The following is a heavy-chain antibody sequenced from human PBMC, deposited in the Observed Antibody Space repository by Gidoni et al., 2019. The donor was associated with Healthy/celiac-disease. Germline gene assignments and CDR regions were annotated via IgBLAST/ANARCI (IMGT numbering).Heavy chain of an antibody. D-gene: IGHD4-17*01. CDR2: INPNSGGT. J-gene: IGHJ4*02. CDR1: GYTFTGYY. Sequence: QVQLVQSGAEVKKPGASVKVSCKTSGYTFTGYYMHWVRQAPGHGLEWMGWINPNSGGTNYSQKFQGRVTMTRDTSISTAYMELSRLRSDDTAVYYCASARMHDYGGTSDFDYWGQGTLVTVSS. CDR3: ASARMHDYGGTSDFDY. V-gene: IGHV1-2*02.